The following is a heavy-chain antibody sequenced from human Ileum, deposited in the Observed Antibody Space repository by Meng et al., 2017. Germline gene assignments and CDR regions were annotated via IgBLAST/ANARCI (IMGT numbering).Heavy chain of an antibody. J-gene: IGHJ3*02. Sequence: GESLKISCAASGFTFSNSWMNWVRQAPGKGLVWVSRINGDGRSTSYADSVKGRLTISRDNAKNTLYQQTSSLTADDTAVYYCASDFVSVAGSSIWGQGTMVTVSS. V-gene: IGHV3-74*01. CDR3: ASDFVSVAGSSI. D-gene: IGHD6-19*01. CDR2: INGDGRST. CDR1: GFTFSNSW.